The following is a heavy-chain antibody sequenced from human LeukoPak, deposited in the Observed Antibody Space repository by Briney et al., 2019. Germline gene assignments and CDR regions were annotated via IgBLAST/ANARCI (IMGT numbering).Heavy chain of an antibody. Sequence: GGSLRLSCAASGFDLSTYEMNWVRQAPGKGLEWIADITISGHTKNYADSVKGRFSISRDNTRTSLYLQMHSLRVEDTGVYYCARGDPHADLWGQGTLVTVSS. CDR1: GFDLSTYE. CDR2: ITISGHTK. J-gene: IGHJ5*02. V-gene: IGHV3-48*03. D-gene: IGHD5-24*01. CDR3: ARGDPHADL.